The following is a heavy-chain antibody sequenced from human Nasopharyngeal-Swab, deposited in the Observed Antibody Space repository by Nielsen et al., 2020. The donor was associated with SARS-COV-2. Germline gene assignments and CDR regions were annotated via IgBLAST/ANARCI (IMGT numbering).Heavy chain of an antibody. V-gene: IGHV3-30*04. D-gene: IGHD1-26*01. CDR3: ARVYSASYLGAFDV. CDR1: GFTFSAYA. Sequence: GESLKISCAASGFTFSAYAMHWVRQVPGEGLEWVAVISFGGRNQYYADAVKGRFTISRDNSKNTLYLQMDSLRAEDTAAFYCARVYSASYLGAFDVWGQGTTVTVSS. J-gene: IGHJ3*01. CDR2: ISFGGRNQ.